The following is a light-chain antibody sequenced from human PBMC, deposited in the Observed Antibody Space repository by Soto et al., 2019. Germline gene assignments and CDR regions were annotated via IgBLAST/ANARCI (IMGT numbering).Light chain of an antibody. V-gene: IGKV3-20*01. CDR1: QSVISSS. J-gene: IGKJ3*01. CDR3: QLYNSSPGFT. CDR2: GAS. Sequence: EIVLTQSPRILSLSPGDRATLSCRASQSVISSSLAWYQQKPGQAPRLLIYGASTRATGIPDRFSGSGSGTDFTLTISSLEPEDFAMYYCQLYNSSPGFTFGPGTKVDIK.